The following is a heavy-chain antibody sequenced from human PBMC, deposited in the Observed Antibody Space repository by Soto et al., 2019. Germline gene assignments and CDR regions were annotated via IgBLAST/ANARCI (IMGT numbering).Heavy chain of an antibody. Sequence: QVQLQESGPGLVKPSQTLSLTCTVSGGSISSGGYYWSWIRQHPGTGLEWIGYIYYSGSTYYNPSLKSRVTISGDTSKNQYSLKLSSVTAADTAVYYCARNPVPYGDYESGTFDIWGQGTMVTVAS. CDR2: IYYSGST. CDR3: ARNPVPYGDYESGTFDI. D-gene: IGHD4-17*01. V-gene: IGHV4-31*03. CDR1: GGSISSGGYY. J-gene: IGHJ3*02.